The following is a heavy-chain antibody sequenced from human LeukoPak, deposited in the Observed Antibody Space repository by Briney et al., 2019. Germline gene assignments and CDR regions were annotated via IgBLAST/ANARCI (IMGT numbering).Heavy chain of an antibody. V-gene: IGHV3-23*01. Sequence: GGSLRLSCAASGFTFSSYAMTWVRQAPGKGLEWVSAISASGGSTYYADSVKGRFTISRDNAKNSLYLQMNSLRAEDTAVYYCARDRYYYDSSGYYGGYFDYWGQGTLVTVSS. CDR2: ISASGGST. CDR1: GFTFSSYA. J-gene: IGHJ4*02. D-gene: IGHD3-22*01. CDR3: ARDRYYYDSSGYYGGYFDY.